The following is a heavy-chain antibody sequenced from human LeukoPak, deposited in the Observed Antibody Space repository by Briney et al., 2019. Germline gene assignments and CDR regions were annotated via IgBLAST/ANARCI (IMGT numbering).Heavy chain of an antibody. CDR3: AREVGTMKDAFDI. Sequence: GGSLRLSCAASGFSFSSYEMNWVRQAPGKGLEWVSYISSSGSTIYYADSVKGRFTISRDNAENSLSLQMNSLRAEDTAIYYCAREVGTMKDAFDIWGQGTMVTVSS. CDR2: ISSSGSTI. CDR1: GFSFSSYE. V-gene: IGHV3-48*03. J-gene: IGHJ3*02. D-gene: IGHD1-26*01.